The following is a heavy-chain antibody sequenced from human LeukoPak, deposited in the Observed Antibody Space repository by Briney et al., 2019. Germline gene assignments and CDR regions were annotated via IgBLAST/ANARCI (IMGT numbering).Heavy chain of an antibody. Sequence: ASVKVSCKASGYTITDYYIHWVRQAPGQGLEWMGWMNPNSGNTGYAQKFQGRVTMTRNTSISTAYMELSSLRSEDTAVYYCARGDYGDYGVSDYWGQGTLVTVSS. CDR1: GYTITDYY. V-gene: IGHV1-8*02. CDR2: MNPNSGNT. CDR3: ARGDYGDYGVSDY. D-gene: IGHD4-17*01. J-gene: IGHJ4*02.